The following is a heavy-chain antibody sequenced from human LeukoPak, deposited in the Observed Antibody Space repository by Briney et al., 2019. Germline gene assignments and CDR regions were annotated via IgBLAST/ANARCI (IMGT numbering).Heavy chain of an antibody. J-gene: IGHJ4*02. Sequence: GRSLRLSCAASGFTFSSYAMHWVRQAPGKGLEWVAVISYDGSNKYYADSVKGRFTISRDNSKNTLYLQMNSLRAEDTAVYYCARSWGDLPSYYFDYWGQGTLDTVSS. CDR1: GFTFSSYA. CDR2: ISYDGSNK. D-gene: IGHD3-16*01. CDR3: ARSWGDLPSYYFDY. V-gene: IGHV3-30-3*01.